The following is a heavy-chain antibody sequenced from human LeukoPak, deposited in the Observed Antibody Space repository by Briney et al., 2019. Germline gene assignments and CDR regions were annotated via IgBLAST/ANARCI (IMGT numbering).Heavy chain of an antibody. V-gene: IGHV4-39*02. Sequence: SETLSLTCTVSGGSISSSSYYWGWIRQPPGKGLEWIGSIYYSGSTYYNPSLKSRVTISVDTSKNQFSLKLSSVTAADTAVYYCAKDGLNYYGSGSIDAQLDYWGQGTLVTVSS. CDR1: GGSISSSSYY. CDR2: IYYSGST. D-gene: IGHD3-10*01. CDR3: AKDGLNYYGSGSIDAQLDY. J-gene: IGHJ4*02.